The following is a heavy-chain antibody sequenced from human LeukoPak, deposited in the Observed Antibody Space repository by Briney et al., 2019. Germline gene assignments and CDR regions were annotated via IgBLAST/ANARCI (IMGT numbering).Heavy chain of an antibody. Sequence: SETLSLTCTVSGGSISSGGYYWSWIRQPPGKGLEWIGYIYHSGSTYYNPSLKSRVTISVDRSKNQFSLKLSSVTAADTAVYYCAGFGPYQLLWASYYWGQGTLVTVSS. CDR2: IYHSGST. J-gene: IGHJ4*02. V-gene: IGHV4-30-2*01. CDR3: AGFGPYQLLWASYY. CDR1: GGSISSGGYY. D-gene: IGHD2-2*01.